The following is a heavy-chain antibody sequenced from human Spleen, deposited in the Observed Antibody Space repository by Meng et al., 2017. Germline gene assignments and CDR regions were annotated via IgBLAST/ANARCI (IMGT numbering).Heavy chain of an antibody. D-gene: IGHD3-22*01. Sequence: QVQLQESGPGLVRPSETLSLTCSVSGGSVSSGSYYWSWIRQPPGKGLEWIAYIYYSGSTKYNPSLKSRVTISVDTSKNQFSLKLSSVTAADTAVYYCARVPMYYYDRTFDYWGQGTLVTVSS. CDR3: ARVPMYYYDRTFDY. V-gene: IGHV4-61*01. CDR2: IYYSGST. J-gene: IGHJ4*02. CDR1: GGSVSSGSYY.